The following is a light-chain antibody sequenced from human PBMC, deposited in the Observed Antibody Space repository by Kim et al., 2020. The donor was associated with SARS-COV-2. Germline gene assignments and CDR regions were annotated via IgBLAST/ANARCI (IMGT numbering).Light chain of an antibody. V-gene: IGKV2-30*02. J-gene: IGKJ1*01. CDR1: QSLVHSDGNTY. CDR2: KVS. Sequence: QSASISCKSSQSLVHSDGNTYLNWLQQRPGQSPRRLIYKVSKRDSGVPDRFSGSGSGTDFTLKISRVEAEDVGVYFCMQGTHWRTFGQGTKVDIK. CDR3: MQGTHWRT.